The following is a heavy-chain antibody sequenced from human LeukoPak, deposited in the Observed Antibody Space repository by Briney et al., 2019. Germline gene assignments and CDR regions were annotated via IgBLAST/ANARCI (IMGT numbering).Heavy chain of an antibody. CDR2: IYYSGNT. D-gene: IGHD6-19*01. CDR3: STAFWGSSGWYLDY. Sequence: SETLSLTCTVSGGSISSYYWSWIRQPPGKGLEWIGYIYYSGNTNYNPSLKSRVTISVDTSKNQFSLKLISVTAADTAVYYCSTAFWGSSGWYLDYWGQGTLVIVSS. J-gene: IGHJ4*02. CDR1: GGSISSYY. V-gene: IGHV4-59*01.